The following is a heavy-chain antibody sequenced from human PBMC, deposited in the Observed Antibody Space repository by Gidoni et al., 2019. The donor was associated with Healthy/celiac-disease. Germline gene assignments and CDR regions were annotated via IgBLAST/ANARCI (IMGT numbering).Heavy chain of an antibody. J-gene: IGHJ4*02. CDR2: IRSKANSYAT. CDR3: TRRGIVGAKGYY. D-gene: IGHD1-26*01. Sequence: EVQLVESGGGLVQPGGSLKPSCAASGFTFRGSAMHWVRQASGKGLEWVDRIRSKANSYATSYAASVKGRFTTSRDDSKNTAYLQMNSLKTEDTAVYYCTRRGIVGAKGYYWGQGTLVTVSS. CDR1: GFTFRGSA. V-gene: IGHV3-73*02.